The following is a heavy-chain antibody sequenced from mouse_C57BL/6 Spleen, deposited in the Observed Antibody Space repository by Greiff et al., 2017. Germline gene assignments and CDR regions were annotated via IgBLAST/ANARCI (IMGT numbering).Heavy chain of an antibody. CDR1: GYAFSSYW. J-gene: IGHJ2*01. CDR2: IYPGDGDT. Sequence: VQLQQSGAELVKPGASVKISCTASGYAFSSYWMNWVKQRPGKGLEWIGQIYPGDGDTNYNGKFKGKATLTADKSSITAYMQLSSLTSEDSAVYFCARDGSSHFDYWGQGTTLTVSS. V-gene: IGHV1-80*01. D-gene: IGHD1-1*01. CDR3: ARDGSSHFDY.